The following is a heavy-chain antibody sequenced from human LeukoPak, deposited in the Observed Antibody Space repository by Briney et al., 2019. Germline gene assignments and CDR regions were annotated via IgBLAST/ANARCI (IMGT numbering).Heavy chain of an antibody. CDR2: ISGNGGST. CDR1: GFTFSRYA. Sequence: GGSLRLSCAASGFTFSRYAMSWVRQAPGKWLEWVSSISGNGGSTYYAVSVQGRFTISRDNSKNTLYLQMNSLKVEDTAVYYCAKNRWAARIIIDAFDIWGQGTMVTVSS. D-gene: IGHD6-6*01. J-gene: IGHJ3*02. V-gene: IGHV3-23*01. CDR3: AKNRWAARIIIDAFDI.